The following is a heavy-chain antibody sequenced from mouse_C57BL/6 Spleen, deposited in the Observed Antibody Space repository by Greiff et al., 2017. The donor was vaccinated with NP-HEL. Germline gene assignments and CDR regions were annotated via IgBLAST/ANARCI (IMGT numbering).Heavy chain of an antibody. D-gene: IGHD2-2*01. Sequence: VQLQQSGPELVKPGASVKIPCKASGYTFTDYNMDWVKQSHGKSLEWIGDINPNNGGTIYNQKFKGKATLTVDKSSSTAYMELRSLTSEDTAVYYCARWGRGTMVTYFDYWGQGTTLTVSS. CDR1: GYTFTDYN. CDR2: INPNNGGT. CDR3: ARWGRGTMVTYFDY. V-gene: IGHV1-18*01. J-gene: IGHJ2*01.